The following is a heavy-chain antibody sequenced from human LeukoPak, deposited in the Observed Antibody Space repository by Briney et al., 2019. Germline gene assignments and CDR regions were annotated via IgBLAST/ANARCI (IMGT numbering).Heavy chain of an antibody. CDR1: GFTISSYW. CDR3: VRDDRATKPC. Sequence: GGSLRLSCAASGFTISSYWMSWVRQAPGKGLEWVANIKRDGSEKYYVDSVKGRFTISRDNAKNSLYLQMNSLRVEDTAVYYCVRDDRATKPCWGQGTLVTVSS. CDR2: IKRDGSEK. D-gene: IGHD1-1*01. J-gene: IGHJ4*02. V-gene: IGHV3-7*01.